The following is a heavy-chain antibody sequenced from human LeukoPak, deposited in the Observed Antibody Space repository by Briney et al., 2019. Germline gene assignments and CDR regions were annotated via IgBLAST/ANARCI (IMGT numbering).Heavy chain of an antibody. Sequence: ASVKVSCKASGYTFTGYYMHWVRQAPGQGLEWMGWINPNSGGTNYAQKFRGRVTMTRDTSISTAYMELSRLRSDDTAVYYCARGEPTVYYYYYMDVWGKGTTVTVSS. CDR1: GYTFTGYY. D-gene: IGHD4-17*01. CDR2: INPNSGGT. V-gene: IGHV1-2*02. CDR3: ARGEPTVYYYYYMDV. J-gene: IGHJ6*03.